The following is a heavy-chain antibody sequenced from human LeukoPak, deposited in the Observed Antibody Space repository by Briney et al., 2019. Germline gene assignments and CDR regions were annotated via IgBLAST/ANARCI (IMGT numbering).Heavy chain of an antibody. V-gene: IGHV3-30-3*01. J-gene: IGHJ3*02. CDR3: AREGDYGDADAFDI. CDR1: RFTFSTFT. D-gene: IGHD4/OR15-4a*01. Sequence: GGSLRLSCTATRFTFSTFTMHWARQAPGKGLEWVSLISYDGTNKSYADPLRGRFTISRDNSKNTLYLQMNSLRAEDTAVYYCAREGDYGDADAFDIWGQGTMVTVSS. CDR2: ISYDGTNK.